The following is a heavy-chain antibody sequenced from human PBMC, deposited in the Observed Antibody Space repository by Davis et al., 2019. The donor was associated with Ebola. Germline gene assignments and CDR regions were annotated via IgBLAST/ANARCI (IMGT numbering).Heavy chain of an antibody. D-gene: IGHD5-24*01. CDR2: ISGNMAEI. Sequence: GESLKISCLMSGFSFHNHAMHWVRQAPGKGLEWVSYISGNMAEIYYADSVKGRFTISRSNAKNSLYLQMNNLRDEDTAVYYCARDYNYSFDYWGQGALVTVSS. CDR1: GFSFHNHA. V-gene: IGHV3-48*02. J-gene: IGHJ4*02. CDR3: ARDYNYSFDY.